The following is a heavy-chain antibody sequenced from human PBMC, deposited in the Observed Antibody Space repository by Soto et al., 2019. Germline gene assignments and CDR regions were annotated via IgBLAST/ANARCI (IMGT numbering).Heavy chain of an antibody. CDR2: INHSGST. Sequence: SETLSLTCAVYGGSFSGYYWSWIRQPPGKGLEWIGEINHSGSTNYNPSLKSRVTISVDTSKNQFSLKLSSVTAADTAVYHCARGRKAARPGTWFDPWGQGTLVTVSS. CDR1: GGSFSGYY. J-gene: IGHJ5*02. CDR3: ARGRKAARPGTWFDP. D-gene: IGHD6-6*01. V-gene: IGHV4-34*01.